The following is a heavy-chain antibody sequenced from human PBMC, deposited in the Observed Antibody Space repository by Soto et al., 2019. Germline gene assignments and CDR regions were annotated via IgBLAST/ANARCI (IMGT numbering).Heavy chain of an antibody. J-gene: IGHJ2*01. Sequence: QVQLQQWGAGLLKPSETLSLTCAVYGGSFSPYFWSWIRQPPGKGLEWIGEINHSGSTNYNPSLTRPATLSVDTSKNQVPLKLTSVTAADTAVYYCARLASGWQYYYFDFWGRGTPVTVSS. V-gene: IGHV4-34*01. D-gene: IGHD6-19*01. CDR1: GGSFSPYF. CDR2: INHSGST. CDR3: ARLASGWQYYYFDF.